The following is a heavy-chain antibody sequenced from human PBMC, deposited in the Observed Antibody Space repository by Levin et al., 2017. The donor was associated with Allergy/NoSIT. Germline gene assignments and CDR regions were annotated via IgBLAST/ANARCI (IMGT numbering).Heavy chain of an antibody. J-gene: IGHJ4*02. D-gene: IGHD2-21*02. CDR1: GGSISSSSYY. CDR3: AIVIHCGGDCYPFDY. Sequence: KTSETLSLTCTVSGGSISSSSYYWGWIRQPPGKGLEWIGSIYYSGSTYYNPSLKSRVTISVDTSKNQFSLKLSSVTAADTAVYYCAIVIHCGGDCYPFDYWGQGTLVTVSS. CDR2: IYYSGST. V-gene: IGHV4-39*01.